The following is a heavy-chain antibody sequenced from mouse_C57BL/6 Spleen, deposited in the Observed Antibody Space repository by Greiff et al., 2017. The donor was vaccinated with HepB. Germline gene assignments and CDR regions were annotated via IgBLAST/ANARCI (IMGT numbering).Heavy chain of an antibody. D-gene: IGHD4-1*01. Sequence: DVMLVESGGDLVKPGGSLKLSCAASGFTFSSYGMSWVRQTPDKRLEWVATISSGGSYTYYPDSVKGRFTISRDNAKNTLYLQMSSLKSEDTAMYYCARRNWDDWYFDVWGTGTTVTVSS. V-gene: IGHV5-6*02. CDR3: ARRNWDDWYFDV. J-gene: IGHJ1*03. CDR2: ISSGGSYT. CDR1: GFTFSSYG.